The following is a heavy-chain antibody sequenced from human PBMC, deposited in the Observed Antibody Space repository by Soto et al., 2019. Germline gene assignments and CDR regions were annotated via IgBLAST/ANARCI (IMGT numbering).Heavy chain of an antibody. Sequence: GGSLRLSCASSVFTFSSYWMSCVRQSPGKWLEWVANIKQDGSEKYYVDSVKGRFTISRDNAKNSLYLQMNSLRAEDTAVYYCARANNWNYVYYYYYGMEVWGQGTTVNVSS. CDR2: IKQDGSEK. V-gene: IGHV3-7*01. CDR1: VFTFSSYW. CDR3: ARANNWNYVYYYYYGMEV. D-gene: IGHD1-7*01. J-gene: IGHJ6*01.